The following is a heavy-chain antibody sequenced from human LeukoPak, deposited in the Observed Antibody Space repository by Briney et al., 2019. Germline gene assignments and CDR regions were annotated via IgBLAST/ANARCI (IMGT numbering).Heavy chain of an antibody. CDR3: ARYGSGSYYSFDY. V-gene: IGHV4-61*08. CDR2: IYCSGST. Sequence: SETLSLTCTVSGGSISSGGYYWSWIRQHPGKGLEWIGYIYCSGSTNYNPSLKSRVTISVDTSKNQFSLKLSSVTAADTAVYYCARYGSGSYYSFDYWGQGTLVTVSS. J-gene: IGHJ4*02. CDR1: GGSISSGGYY. D-gene: IGHD3-10*01.